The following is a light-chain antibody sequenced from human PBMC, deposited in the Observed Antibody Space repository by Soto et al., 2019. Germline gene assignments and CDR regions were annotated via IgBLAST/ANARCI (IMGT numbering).Light chain of an antibody. V-gene: IGKV3-20*01. CDR1: QSVSSSY. CDR3: QQYGGSPPYT. CDR2: GAS. Sequence: EIVLTQSPGTLSLSPGERVTLSCRASQSVSSSYLAWCQQKPAQAPRLLIYGASNRATGIPDRFSGSGSGTDFTLTISRLEPEDFAVYYCQQYGGSPPYTFGQGTKLEIK. J-gene: IGKJ2*01.